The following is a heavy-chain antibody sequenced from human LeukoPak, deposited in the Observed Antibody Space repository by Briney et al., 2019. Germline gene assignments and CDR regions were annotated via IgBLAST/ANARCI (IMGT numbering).Heavy chain of an antibody. J-gene: IGHJ6*03. CDR3: AKDGRGATAMVTGHYYYYMDV. CDR2: IWYGGSNK. V-gene: IGHV3-30*02. CDR1: GFTSSTYG. Sequence: GGSLRLSCAASGFTSSTYGMHWVRQAPGKGLEWVAVIWYGGSNKYYADSVTGRFTISRDNSKNTLYLQMNSLRAEDTALYYCAKDGRGATAMVTGHYYYYMDVWGKGTTVTVSS. D-gene: IGHD5-18*01.